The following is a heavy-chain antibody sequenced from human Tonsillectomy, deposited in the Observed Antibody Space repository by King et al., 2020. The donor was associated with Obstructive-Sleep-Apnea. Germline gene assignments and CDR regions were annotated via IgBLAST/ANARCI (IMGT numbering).Heavy chain of an antibody. J-gene: IGHJ3*02. D-gene: IGHD2-15*01. Sequence: VQLVESGGGVVQPGRSLRLSCVESGFTFSSHGIHWVRQAPGKGLEWVAFIGNDGSNKYYIDSVKGRFTISRDNSKNTLYLQMNSLRAEDTAVYYCAKVPLTRVAATHDPFDIWGQGTMVTVSS. CDR3: AKVPLTRVAATHDPFDI. CDR2: IGNDGSNK. CDR1: GFTFSSHG. V-gene: IGHV3-30*02.